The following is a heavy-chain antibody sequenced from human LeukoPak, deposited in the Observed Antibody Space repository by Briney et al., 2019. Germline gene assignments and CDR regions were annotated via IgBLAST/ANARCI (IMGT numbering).Heavy chain of an antibody. CDR2: ISPSGGST. D-gene: IGHD3-10*01. Sequence: ASVKVSCKASGGTFSSYAISWVRQAPGQGLEWMGIISPSGGSTSYAQKFQGRVTMTRDTSTSTVYMELSSLRSEDTAVYYCARVERGYYGSGSYYNVWFDPWGQGTLVTVSS. CDR3: ARVERGYYGSGSYYNVWFDP. CDR1: GGTFSSYA. V-gene: IGHV1-46*03. J-gene: IGHJ5*02.